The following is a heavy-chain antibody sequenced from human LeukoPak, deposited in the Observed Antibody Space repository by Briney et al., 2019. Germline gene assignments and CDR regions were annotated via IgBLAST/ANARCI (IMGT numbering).Heavy chain of an antibody. D-gene: IGHD1-26*01. CDR2: INSDGSST. CDR1: GFTFSSNW. Sequence: GGSLRLSCVASGFTFSSNWMHWVRQAPGKGLVWVSRINSDGSSTSYADSVKGRFTISRDNAKNTLYLQMNSLRAEDTAVYFYASPGATSKFDYWGQGTQVTVSS. V-gene: IGHV3-74*01. J-gene: IGHJ4*02. CDR3: ASPGATSKFDY.